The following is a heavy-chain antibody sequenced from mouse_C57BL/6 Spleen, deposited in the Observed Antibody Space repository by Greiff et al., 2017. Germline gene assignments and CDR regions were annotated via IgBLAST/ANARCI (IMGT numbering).Heavy chain of an antibody. CDR1: GYTFTDYN. Sequence: EVQLQQSGPELVKPGASVKMSCKASGYTFTDYNMHWVKQSHGKSLEWIGYINPNNGGTSYNQKFKGKATLTVNKSSSTAYMELRSLTSEDSAVYYCAHITTVVGPVGYWGQGTTLTVSS. CDR3: AHITTVVGPVGY. CDR2: INPNNGGT. V-gene: IGHV1-22*01. J-gene: IGHJ2*01. D-gene: IGHD1-1*01.